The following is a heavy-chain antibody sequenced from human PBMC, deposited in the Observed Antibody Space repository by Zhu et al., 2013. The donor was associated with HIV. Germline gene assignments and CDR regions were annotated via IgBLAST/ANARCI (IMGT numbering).Heavy chain of an antibody. CDR2: INPNNGAT. CDR3: ASSIAAGGVGWDYHYMDV. CDR1: GYTFTDYY. D-gene: IGHD6-13*01. V-gene: IGHV1-2*02. Sequence: QVQLVQPGSEMKKPGASVKVSCKASGYTFTDYYIHWVRQAPGQGLEWMGWINPNNGATKYAPNFQGRVTMTRDTSISTAYMDLIRLTSDDTAVYYCASSIAAGGVGWDYHYMDVWGKGPRSPSP. J-gene: IGHJ6*03.